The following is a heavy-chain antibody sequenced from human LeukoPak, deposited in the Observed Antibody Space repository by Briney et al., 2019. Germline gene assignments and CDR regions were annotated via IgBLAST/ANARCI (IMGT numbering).Heavy chain of an antibody. CDR3: TRALDDYVWGSYRPPYYFDY. J-gene: IGHJ4*02. V-gene: IGHV3-49*04. D-gene: IGHD3-16*02. CDR1: GFTFGDYA. CDR2: IRSKAYGGTT. Sequence: GGSLRLSCTASGFTFGDYAMSWVRQAPGKGLEWVGFIRSKAYGGTTEYAASVKGRFTISRDDSKSIAYLQMNSLKTEDTAVYYCTRALDDYVWGSYRPPYYFDYWGQGTLVTVSS.